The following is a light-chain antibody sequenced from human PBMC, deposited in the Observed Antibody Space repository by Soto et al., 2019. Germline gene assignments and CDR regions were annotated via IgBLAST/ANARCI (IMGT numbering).Light chain of an antibody. CDR2: VAS. J-gene: IGKJ2*01. V-gene: IGKV1-39*01. CDR1: QSISNS. CDR3: QQTFSPPYT. Sequence: DIQMTQSLSSLSASVGDSVTITCRASQSISNSLSWYQQKPGKAPKFLIYVASTLQRGVPSRFSGSGSGTDFTLTISSLQPEDFATYYCQQTFSPPYTFVQGTKLEIK.